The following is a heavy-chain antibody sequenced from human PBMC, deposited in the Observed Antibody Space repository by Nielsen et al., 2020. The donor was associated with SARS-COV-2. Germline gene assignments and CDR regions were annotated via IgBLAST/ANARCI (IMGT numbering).Heavy chain of an antibody. CDR2: IRYDGSNK. CDR3: AKDPYSSGWYFMDY. D-gene: IGHD6-19*01. V-gene: IGHV3-30*02. CDR1: GFTFSSYG. J-gene: IGHJ4*02. Sequence: GESLKISCAASGFTFSSYGMHWVRQAPGKGLEWVAFIRYDGSNKYYADSVKGRFTISRDNSKNTLYLQMNSLRAEDTAVYYCAKDPYSSGWYFMDYWGQGTLVTVSS.